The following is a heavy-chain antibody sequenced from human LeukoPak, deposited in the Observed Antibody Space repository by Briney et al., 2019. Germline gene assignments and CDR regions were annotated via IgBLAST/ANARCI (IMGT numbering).Heavy chain of an antibody. V-gene: IGHV4-4*07. CDR1: GGSVSGYY. Sequence: PSETLSLTCTVSGGSVSGYYWTWIRQPAGKGLEWIGRTHSSGSTNYNPSLKSRVTMSVDTSKNQFSLKLSSVTAADTAVYYCARVGSGSYYHDFDYWGQGTLVTVSS. CDR3: ARVGSGSYYHDFDY. J-gene: IGHJ4*02. D-gene: IGHD1-26*01. CDR2: THSSGST.